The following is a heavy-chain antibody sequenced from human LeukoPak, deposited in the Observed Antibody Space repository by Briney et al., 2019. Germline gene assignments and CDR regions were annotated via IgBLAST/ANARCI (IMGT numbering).Heavy chain of an antibody. J-gene: IGHJ4*02. CDR3: ASGYCSSTSCYGGQDY. Sequence: VSVKVSCKASGYTFTSYGISWVRQAPGQGLEWMGWISAYNGNTNYAQKLQGRVTMTTDTSTSTAYMELRSLRSDDTAVYYCASGYCSSTSCYGGQDYWGQGTLVTVSS. CDR2: ISAYNGNT. V-gene: IGHV1-18*01. CDR1: GYTFTSYG. D-gene: IGHD2-2*03.